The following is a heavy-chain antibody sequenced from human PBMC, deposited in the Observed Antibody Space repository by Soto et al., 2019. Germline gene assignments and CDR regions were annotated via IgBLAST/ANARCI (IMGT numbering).Heavy chain of an antibody. CDR1: GFIFSSYG. Sequence: GGSLRLSCAASGFIFSSYGMHWVRQAPGKGLEWVAVIWYDGSNTYYADPVKGRFTISRDNSKNTLFLQMNSLRDEDTAVYYCASSAAWGRGTLVTVS. CDR2: IWYDGSNT. V-gene: IGHV3-33*01. CDR3: ASSAA. J-gene: IGHJ5*02. D-gene: IGHD6-19*01.